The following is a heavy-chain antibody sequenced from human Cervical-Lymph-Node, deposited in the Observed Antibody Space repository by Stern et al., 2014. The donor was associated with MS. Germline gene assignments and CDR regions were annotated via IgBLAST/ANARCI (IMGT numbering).Heavy chain of an antibody. CDR2: ISSTSRTT. V-gene: IGHV3-11*01. CDR3: ARVLPRSPTSHNWLDS. J-gene: IGHJ5*01. Sequence: VQLVESGGGSVKPGGSLRLSCTTSGFTFSDYYMTWIRQTPGQGLECISYISSTSRTTYYADSVKGRFTISRDSANNSLYLQMNSLRVDDTAVYYCARVLPRSPTSHNWLDSWGQGTLVTVSS. CDR1: GFTFSDYY.